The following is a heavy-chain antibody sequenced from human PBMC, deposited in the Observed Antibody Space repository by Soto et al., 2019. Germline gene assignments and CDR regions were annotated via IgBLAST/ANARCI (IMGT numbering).Heavy chain of an antibody. D-gene: IGHD6-19*01. CDR3: ARSSSGWPYYFDY. Sequence: PGGSLRLSCAASGFTFSSYSMNWVRQAPGKGLEWVSSISSSSSYIYYADSVKGRFTISRDNAKNSLYLQMNSLRAEDTAVYYCARSSSGWPYYFDYWGQGTLVTVSS. CDR1: GFTFSSYS. J-gene: IGHJ4*02. V-gene: IGHV3-21*01. CDR2: ISSSSSYI.